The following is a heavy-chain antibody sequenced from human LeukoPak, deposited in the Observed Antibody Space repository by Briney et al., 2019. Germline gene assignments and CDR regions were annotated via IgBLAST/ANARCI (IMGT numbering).Heavy chain of an antibody. D-gene: IGHD3-22*01. Sequence: GTSLRLSCSASGFSFSSHGMHWVRQASGKGLEWVAVIWYDGSNIYYADSVKGRFTISRDNSKNTLYLQLNSLRAEDTALYYCARARNDYDSNGFSLLDDWGQGTLVTVSS. J-gene: IGHJ4*02. CDR1: GFSFSSHG. CDR3: ARARNDYDSNGFSLLDD. CDR2: IWYDGSNI. V-gene: IGHV3-33*01.